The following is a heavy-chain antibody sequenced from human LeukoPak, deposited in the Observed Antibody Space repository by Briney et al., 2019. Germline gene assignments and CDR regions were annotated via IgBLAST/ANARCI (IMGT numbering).Heavy chain of an antibody. V-gene: IGHV3-23*01. CDR1: GFTFSSYE. J-gene: IGHJ6*02. CDR3: AKDGGSYRLPQVDYYYGMDV. CDR2: ISGSGGST. D-gene: IGHD1-26*01. Sequence: GGSLRLSCAASGFTFSSYEMNWVRQAPGKGLEWVSAISGSGGSTYYADSVKGRFTISRDNSKNTLYLQMNSLRAEDTAVYYCAKDGGSYRLPQVDYYYGMDVWGQGTTVTVSS.